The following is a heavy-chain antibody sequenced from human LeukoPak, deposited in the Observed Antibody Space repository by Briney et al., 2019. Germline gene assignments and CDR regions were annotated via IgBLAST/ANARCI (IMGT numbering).Heavy chain of an antibody. CDR1: GFTVSSNY. D-gene: IGHD3-22*01. Sequence: PGGSLRLSCAASGFTVSSNYMGWVRQAPGKGLEWVSVIYSGGSTYYADSVKGRFTISRHNSKNTLYLQMNSLRAEDTAVYYCASHAYHDSSGYWAFDIWGQGTMVTVSS. CDR3: ASHAYHDSSGYWAFDI. V-gene: IGHV3-53*04. CDR2: IYSGGST. J-gene: IGHJ3*02.